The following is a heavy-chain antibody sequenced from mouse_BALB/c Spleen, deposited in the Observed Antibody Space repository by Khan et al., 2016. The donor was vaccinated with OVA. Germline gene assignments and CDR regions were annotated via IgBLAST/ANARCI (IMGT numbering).Heavy chain of an antibody. CDR2: ISSGDTT. CDR3: ARNYWFAY. J-gene: IGHJ3*01. V-gene: IGHV5-6-5*01. Sequence: EVELVESGGGLVKPGGSLKLSCAASGFTFSNYGVSWVRQTPEKRLEWVASISSGDTTYYPDSVKGRFTISRDNARNILYLQISGMGSEDTAMYYCARNYWFAYWGQGTLVTVSA. CDR1: GFTFSNYG. D-gene: IGHD1-3*01.